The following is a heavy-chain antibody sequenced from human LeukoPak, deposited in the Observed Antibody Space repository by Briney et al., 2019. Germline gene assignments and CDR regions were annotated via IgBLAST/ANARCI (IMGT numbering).Heavy chain of an antibody. CDR3: ARLSSGWPYYFDY. V-gene: IGHV4-34*01. Sequence: SETLSLTCAVYGGSFSGYYWSWIRQPPGKGLEWIGEINHSESTNYNPSLKSRLTISVDTSKNQFSLKLSSVTAADTAVYYCARLSSGWPYYFDYWGQGTLVTVSS. J-gene: IGHJ4*02. CDR1: GGSFSGYY. D-gene: IGHD6-19*01. CDR2: INHSEST.